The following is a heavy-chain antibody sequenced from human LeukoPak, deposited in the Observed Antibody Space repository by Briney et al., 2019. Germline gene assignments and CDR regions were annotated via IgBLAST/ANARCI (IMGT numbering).Heavy chain of an antibody. CDR1: GGSISSSSYY. Sequence: SETLSLTCTVSGGSISSSSYYSGWIRQPPGKGLEWIGSIYYSGNTYYNPSLKSRVTMSLDTSKNQFSLKLSSVTATDTAVYYCATRPVGRGTMLRVAPGKGAYFDYWGQGTLVTVSS. V-gene: IGHV4-39*01. D-gene: IGHD3-10*01. CDR3: ATRPVGRGTMLRVAPGKGAYFDY. CDR2: IYYSGNT. J-gene: IGHJ4*02.